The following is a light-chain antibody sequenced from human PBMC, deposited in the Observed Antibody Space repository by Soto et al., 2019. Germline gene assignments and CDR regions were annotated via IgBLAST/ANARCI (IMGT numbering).Light chain of an antibody. Sequence: EIVLTQSPATLSSFPGDRVTLSCRASQAVNTRLAWYQHKPGQAPSLLNDLASHRAAGVPARFSGSGSGTDFTLTISDVEPEDFAVYYCHQRQSWPRTFGQGTKVDIK. CDR3: HQRQSWPRT. CDR2: LAS. J-gene: IGKJ1*01. V-gene: IGKV3-11*01. CDR1: QAVNTR.